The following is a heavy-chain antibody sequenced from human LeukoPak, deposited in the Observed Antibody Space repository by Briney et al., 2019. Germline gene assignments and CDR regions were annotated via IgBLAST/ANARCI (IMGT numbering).Heavy chain of an antibody. V-gene: IGHV1-2*02. Sequence: ASVKVSCKASGYTFTGYYMHWVRQAPGQGLEWMGWINPNSGGTNYAQKFQGRVTMTTDTSTSTAYMELRSLRSDDTAVYYCARGMSPSGYDTFDYWGQGTLVTVSS. CDR3: ARGMSPSGYDTFDY. CDR1: GYTFTGYY. CDR2: INPNSGGT. J-gene: IGHJ4*02. D-gene: IGHD5-12*01.